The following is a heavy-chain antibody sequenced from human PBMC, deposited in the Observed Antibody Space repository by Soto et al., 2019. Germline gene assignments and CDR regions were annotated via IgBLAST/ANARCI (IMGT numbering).Heavy chain of an antibody. CDR2: IYPGDSDT. V-gene: IGHV5-51*01. CDR1: GYSFTSYW. Sequence: GESLKISCKGSGYSFTSYWIGWVRQMPGKGLEWMGIIYPGDSDTRYSPSFQGQVTISADKSISTAYLQWSSLKASDTAMYYCARQFTGYYYDSSGTFDYWGQGTLVTISS. CDR3: ARQFTGYYYDSSGTFDY. D-gene: IGHD3-22*01. J-gene: IGHJ4*02.